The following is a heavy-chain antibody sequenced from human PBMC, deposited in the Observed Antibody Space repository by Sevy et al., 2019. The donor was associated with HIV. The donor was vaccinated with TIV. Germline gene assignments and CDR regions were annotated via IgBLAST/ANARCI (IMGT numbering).Heavy chain of an antibody. V-gene: IGHV3-21*01. D-gene: IGHD2-2*02. CDR3: SRDLVLPTTIDYFYYGMDV. CDR2: ISSSSTYI. Sequence: GGSLRLSCAASGFTFNSNSMNWVRQAPGKGLEWVSSISSSSTYIYYSDSVKGRFTISRDNAKNSLYLQMNSLKAEDTAVYYRSRDLVLPTTIDYFYYGMDVWGQGTTVTVSS. J-gene: IGHJ6*02. CDR1: GFTFNSNS.